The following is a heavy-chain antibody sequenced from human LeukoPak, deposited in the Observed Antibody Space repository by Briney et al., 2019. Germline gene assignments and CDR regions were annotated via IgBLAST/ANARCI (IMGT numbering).Heavy chain of an antibody. CDR2: ISGSGGST. J-gene: IGHJ5*02. V-gene: IGHV3-23*01. Sequence: GGSLRLSCAASGFTFDDYGMSWVRQAPGKGLEWVSAISGSGGSTYYADSVKGRFTISRDNSKNTLYLQMNSPRAEDTAVYYCAKDAYYVSSGRNWFDPWGQGTLVTVSS. D-gene: IGHD3-22*01. CDR3: AKDAYYVSSGRNWFDP. CDR1: GFTFDDYG.